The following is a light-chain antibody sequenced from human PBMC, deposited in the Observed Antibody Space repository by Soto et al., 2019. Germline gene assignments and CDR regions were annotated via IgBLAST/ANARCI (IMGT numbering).Light chain of an antibody. V-gene: IGKV3-15*01. Sequence: EIVLTQSPGTLSLSPGERATLSCRASQTVSSTYLAWYQQKFGQAPRLLIYGTSTRATGIPAGFSGGGSGTEFTLTISSLQSEDFAVYYCQQYNNWPLTFGGGTKVDIK. CDR2: GTS. J-gene: IGKJ4*01. CDR1: QTVSSTY. CDR3: QQYNNWPLT.